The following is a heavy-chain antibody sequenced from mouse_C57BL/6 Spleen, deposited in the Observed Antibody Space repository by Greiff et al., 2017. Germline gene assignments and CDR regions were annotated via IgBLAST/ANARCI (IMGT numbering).Heavy chain of an antibody. CDR3: ARALGPNYYAMDY. Sequence: EVKLQESGPGLVKPSQSLSLTCSVTGYSITSGYYWNWIRQFPGNKLEWMGYISYDGSNNYNPSLKNRISITRDTSKNQFFLKLNSVTTEDTATYYCARALGPNYYAMDYWGQGTSVTVSS. V-gene: IGHV3-6*01. J-gene: IGHJ4*01. D-gene: IGHD4-1*01. CDR2: ISYDGSN. CDR1: GYSITSGYY.